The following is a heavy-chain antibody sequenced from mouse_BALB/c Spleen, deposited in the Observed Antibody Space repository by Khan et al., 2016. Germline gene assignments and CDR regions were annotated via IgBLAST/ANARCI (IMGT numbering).Heavy chain of an antibody. D-gene: IGHD2-1*01. Sequence: QIQLVQSGPELKKPGETVKISCKAPGYTFTNYGMTWVKQAPGKGLKWMGWINTNTGEPTYAEEFKGRFAFSLETSASTAYLQINNLKNEDTATHFCARYGTGTWFAYWGQGTLVTVSA. CDR3: ARYGTGTWFAY. CDR2: INTNTGEP. J-gene: IGHJ3*01. V-gene: IGHV9-3*02. CDR1: GYTFTNYG.